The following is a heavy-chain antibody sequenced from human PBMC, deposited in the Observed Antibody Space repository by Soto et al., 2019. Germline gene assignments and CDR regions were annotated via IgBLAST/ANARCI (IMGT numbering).Heavy chain of an antibody. V-gene: IGHV3-30*18. D-gene: IGHD7-27*01. CDR3: AKDLRQGASGATVYGMDV. J-gene: IGHJ6*02. Sequence: QVQLVESGGGVVQPGTSLRLSCTASGFTFSTTGMHWVRQAPGKGLEWVAVISYDGSKTYYADYVKGRLTISRDNSRGTVYLQMNSLRPEDTAVYYCAKDLRQGASGATVYGMDVWGQGTTVSVSS. CDR2: ISYDGSKT. CDR1: GFTFSTTG.